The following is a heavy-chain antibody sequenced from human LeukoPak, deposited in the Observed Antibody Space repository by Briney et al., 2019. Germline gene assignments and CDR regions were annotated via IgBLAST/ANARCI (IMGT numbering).Heavy chain of an antibody. CDR1: GGTYSSYA. D-gene: IGHD3-10*01. CDR2: IIPIFGTA. J-gene: IGHJ6*02. V-gene: IGHV1-69*05. Sequence: SVKVSCKASGGTYSSYAISWVRQAPGQGLEWMGGIIPIFGTANYAQKFQGRVTITTDESTSTAYMELSSLRSEDTAVYYCANAALRGSGSIDGVDVWGQGTTVTVSS. CDR3: ANAALRGSGSIDGVDV.